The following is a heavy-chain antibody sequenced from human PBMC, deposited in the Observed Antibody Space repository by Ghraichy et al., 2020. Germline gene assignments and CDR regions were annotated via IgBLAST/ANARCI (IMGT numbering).Heavy chain of an antibody. CDR3: AKVMGPKQWLVPALFDY. CDR2: IRYDGSNK. CDR1: GFTFSSYG. D-gene: IGHD6-19*01. J-gene: IGHJ4*02. V-gene: IGHV3-30*02. Sequence: GSLRLSCAASGFTFSSYGMHWVRQAPGKGLEWVAFIRYDGSNKYYADSVKGRFTISRDNSKNTLYLQMNSLRAEDTAVYYCAKVMGPKQWLVPALFDYWGQGTLVTVSS.